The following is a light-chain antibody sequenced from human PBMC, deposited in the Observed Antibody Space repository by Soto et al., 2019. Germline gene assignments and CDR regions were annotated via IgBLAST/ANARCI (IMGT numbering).Light chain of an antibody. V-gene: IGKV1-9*01. CDR1: QGIDTS. Sequence: IPSPKSPSSLSAAIGVSVTTNCRASQGIDTSLAWYQQKPGKAPKLLIYAASNFQSGVPSRFSGSGSGTHFTLTISSLQPEDFATYYCQQLHGYPITFGQGTRL. CDR3: QQLHGYPIT. J-gene: IGKJ5*01. CDR2: AAS.